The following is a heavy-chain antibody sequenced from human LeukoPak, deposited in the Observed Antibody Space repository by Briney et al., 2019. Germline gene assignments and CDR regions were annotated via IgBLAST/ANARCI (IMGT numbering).Heavy chain of an antibody. V-gene: IGHV3-53*01. CDR1: GFTVSSNY. CDR3: ARVGSSPVTGTVADY. J-gene: IGHJ4*02. Sequence: GGSLRLSCAASGFTVSSNYMSWVRQAPGKGLEWVSVIYRGDITYYADSVKGRFTISRDNSKNTLYLQMNSLRAEDTAVYYCARVGSSPVTGTVADYWGRGTLVTVSS. CDR2: IYRGDIT. D-gene: IGHD6-19*01.